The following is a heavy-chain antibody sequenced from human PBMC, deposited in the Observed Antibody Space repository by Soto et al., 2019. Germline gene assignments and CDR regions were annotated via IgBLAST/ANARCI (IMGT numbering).Heavy chain of an antibody. CDR1: GFTFSSYG. J-gene: IGHJ4*02. V-gene: IGHV3-30*18. D-gene: IGHD4-17*01. Sequence: GGSLRLSCAASGFTFSSYGMHWVRQAPGKGLEWVAVISYDGNNKYYTDSVKGRFIISRDNSKKTLYLQMNSLSSEDTAVYYCAKEGGKYYGLFDYWGQGTMVTVSS. CDR2: ISYDGNNK. CDR3: AKEGGKYYGLFDY.